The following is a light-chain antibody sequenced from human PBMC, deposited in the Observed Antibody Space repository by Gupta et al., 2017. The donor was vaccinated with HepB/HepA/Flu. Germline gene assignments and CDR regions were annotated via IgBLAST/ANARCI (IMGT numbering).Light chain of an antibody. Sequence: QYALTQPPSASGAPGQRVTIPCSGSNSNLASNYVYWYQQFAGTAPKLLIYRDDQRPSGVPDRFSGSKSGTSASLSISGLWSGDEADYYCATGDVSLSCYVFGSGTKVSVL. V-gene: IGLV1-47*03. CDR3: ATGDVSLSCYV. CDR1: NSNLASNY. J-gene: IGLJ1*01. CDR2: RDD.